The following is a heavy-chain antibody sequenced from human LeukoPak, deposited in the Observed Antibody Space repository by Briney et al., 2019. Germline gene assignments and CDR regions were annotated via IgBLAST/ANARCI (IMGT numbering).Heavy chain of an antibody. CDR2: INYNGVIR. J-gene: IGHJ4*02. Sequence: GGSLRLSCAASGFTFDDYAMHWVRQPPGKGLEWAAGINYNGVIRGYADSVEGRFTISREKAKNSLYLQLNSLTAEDTALYYCARGQYGDYLNQFHYWGQGTLVTVSS. CDR1: GFTFDDYA. D-gene: IGHD4-17*01. CDR3: ARGQYGDYLNQFHY. V-gene: IGHV3-9*01.